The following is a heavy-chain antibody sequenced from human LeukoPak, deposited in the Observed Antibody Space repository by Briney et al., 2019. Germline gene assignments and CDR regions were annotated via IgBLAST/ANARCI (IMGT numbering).Heavy chain of an antibody. CDR3: ARDISPLFDY. J-gene: IGHJ4*02. CDR1: GFPFSSYS. V-gene: IGHV3-21*01. Sequence: GGSLRLSCAASGFPFSSYSMNWLRQAPGKGLEWVSSISSSSSYIYYADSVKGRITISRDNAKSSLYLQMNSLRAEDTAVYYCARDISPLFDYWGQGTLVTVSS. CDR2: ISSSSSYI.